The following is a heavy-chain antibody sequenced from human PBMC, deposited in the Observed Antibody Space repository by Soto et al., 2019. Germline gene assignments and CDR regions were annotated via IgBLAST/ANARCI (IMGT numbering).Heavy chain of an antibody. V-gene: IGHV3-9*01. CDR2: ISWNSGNI. J-gene: IGHJ3*01. D-gene: IGHD2-2*01. CDR1: GFTFDDYA. CDR3: TIGATSSCFSGFDL. Sequence: EVQLVESGGGVVQPGRSLRLSCSASGFTFDDYAMNWVRQAPGKGLEWVSSISWNSGNIDYADSVRGRFTISRDNAKTSLPLQMNSRRAEDTALDYCTIGATSSCFSGFDLWGQGTMVNVSS.